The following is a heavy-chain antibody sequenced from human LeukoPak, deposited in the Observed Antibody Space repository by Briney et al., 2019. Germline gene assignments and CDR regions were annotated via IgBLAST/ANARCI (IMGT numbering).Heavy chain of an antibody. V-gene: IGHV3-7*01. D-gene: IGHD6-6*01. CDR3: ARIGYSSSSLDY. CDR1: EFTFSNYW. CDR2: INQDGSQE. Sequence: GGSLRLSCVASEFTFSNYWMTWVRQAPGKGLEWVANINQDGSQEFFADSLKGRFTISRDNAKKSLYLQMNSLTAGDTAVYFCARIGYSSSSLDYWGQGTLVTVSS. J-gene: IGHJ4*02.